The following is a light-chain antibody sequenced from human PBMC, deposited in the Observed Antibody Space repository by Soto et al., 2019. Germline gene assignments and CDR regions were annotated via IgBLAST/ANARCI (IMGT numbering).Light chain of an antibody. Sequence: EIVLTQSPGTLSLSPGERATRSCRASQSVSNNYLAWYQQKPGQAPRLLIYDASNKATGIPARFSGSGSGTDFTLTISSLEPEDFAVYYCQQRSNWPITFGQGTRLEIK. CDR1: QSVSNNY. CDR3: QQRSNWPIT. CDR2: DAS. V-gene: IGKV3-11*01. J-gene: IGKJ5*01.